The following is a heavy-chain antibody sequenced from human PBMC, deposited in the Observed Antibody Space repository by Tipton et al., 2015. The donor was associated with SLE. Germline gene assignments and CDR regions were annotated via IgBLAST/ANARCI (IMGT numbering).Heavy chain of an antibody. CDR2: IYYSGSS. J-gene: IGHJ5*02. CDR3: VRVLRSFDP. V-gene: IGHV4-31*03. CDR1: GGSINSATYY. Sequence: TLSLTCTVSGGSINSATYYWSWIRQHPGKGLEWIGNIYYSGSSYYNASLKSRVTMSIDTSQNHFSLNLNSVTAADTAVYYRVRVLRSFDPWGHGALVTVPS. D-gene: IGHD3-16*02.